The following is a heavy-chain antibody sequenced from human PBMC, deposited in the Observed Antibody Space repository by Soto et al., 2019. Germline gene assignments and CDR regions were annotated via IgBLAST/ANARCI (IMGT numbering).Heavy chain of an antibody. J-gene: IGHJ6*02. Sequence: LRLSCEVSGFTFSMYSMSWVRQSPGKGLEWVAKIPQDGVDGHYADSVKGRCTISRDNGKNSLYLQLNNLRAEDAAVYYCARDHLILPAHDFFYGSDVWGRGATVTVSS. V-gene: IGHV3-7*03. D-gene: IGHD2-21*02. CDR3: ARDHLILPAHDFFYGSDV. CDR1: GFTFSMYS. CDR2: IPQDGVDG.